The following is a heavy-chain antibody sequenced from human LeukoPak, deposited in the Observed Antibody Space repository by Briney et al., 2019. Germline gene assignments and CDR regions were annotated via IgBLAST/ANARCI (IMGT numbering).Heavy chain of an antibody. V-gene: IGHV3-74*01. CDR2: INSDGSST. Sequence: PGGSLRLSCAASGFTFSSYWMHWVRQAPGKGPVWVSRINSDGSSTSYADSVKGRFTISRDNAKNTLYLQMNSLRAEDTAVYYCARGRGIAAAGEAFLHWGQGTMVTVSS. J-gene: IGHJ3*01. D-gene: IGHD6-13*01. CDR1: GFTFSSYW. CDR3: ARGRGIAAAGEAFLH.